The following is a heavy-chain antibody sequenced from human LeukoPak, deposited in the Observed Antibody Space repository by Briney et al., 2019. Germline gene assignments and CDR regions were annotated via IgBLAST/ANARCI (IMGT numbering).Heavy chain of an antibody. J-gene: IGHJ3*02. CDR3: ARIIEMDDAFDI. V-gene: IGHV1-46*01. Sequence: GASVKVSCKASGYTFTSYYMHWVRQAPGQGLEWMGIINPSGGSTSYAQKFQGRVTMTRDMSTSTVYMELSSLRSEDTAVYYCARIIEMDDAFDIWGQGTMVTVSS. CDR1: GYTFTSYY. CDR2: INPSGGST. D-gene: IGHD5-24*01.